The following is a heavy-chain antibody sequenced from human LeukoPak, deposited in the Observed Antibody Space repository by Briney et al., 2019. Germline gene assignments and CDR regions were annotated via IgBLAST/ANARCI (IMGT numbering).Heavy chain of an antibody. D-gene: IGHD6-19*01. CDR3: AKGEGGDGGWYGDY. V-gene: IGHV3-30*18. J-gene: IGHJ4*02. CDR1: GFTFSNYA. Sequence: GGSLRLSCAASGFTFSNYAMHWVRQAPGKGLERVAVISYAGIAKYYADSVKGRFTISRDNSKNTLFLQMTSVRDEETAMYYCAKGEGGDGGWYGDYWGQGNLVTVSS. CDR2: ISYAGIAK.